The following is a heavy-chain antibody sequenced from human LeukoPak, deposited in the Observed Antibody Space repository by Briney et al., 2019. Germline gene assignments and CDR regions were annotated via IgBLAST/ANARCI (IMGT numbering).Heavy chain of an antibody. D-gene: IGHD6-13*01. CDR1: GGSISSSSYY. CDR3: AREIAAAGGFDP. CDR2: IYYSGST. V-gene: IGHV4-61*01. J-gene: IGHJ5*02. Sequence: SETLSLTCTVSGGSISSSSYYWGWIRQPPGKGLEWIGYIYYSGSTNYNPSLKSRVTISVDTSKNQFSLKLSSVTAADTAVYYCAREIAAAGGFDPWGQGTLVTVSS.